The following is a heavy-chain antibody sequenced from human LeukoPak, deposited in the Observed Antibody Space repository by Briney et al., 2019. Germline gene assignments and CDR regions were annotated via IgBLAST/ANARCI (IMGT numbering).Heavy chain of an antibody. V-gene: IGHV3-23*01. Sequence: GGSLRLSCAASGFNFGAYAMNWVRQAPGKGLEWVSVIHHSGGATYYADSVKGRFTISRDNPKNTLHLQMNGLRVEDTAVYYCVKGGGGFNPFDSWGQGTLVTVSS. D-gene: IGHD2-15*01. CDR2: IHHSGGAT. CDR3: VKGGGGFNPFDS. J-gene: IGHJ4*02. CDR1: GFNFGAYA.